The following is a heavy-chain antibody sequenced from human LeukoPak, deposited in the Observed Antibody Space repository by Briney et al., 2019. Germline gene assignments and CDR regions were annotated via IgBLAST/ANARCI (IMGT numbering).Heavy chain of an antibody. V-gene: IGHV3-23*01. Sequence: GGSLRLSCAASGFIFSDYAMSWVRQAPGKGLEWVSGISGSGVNTYYADSVKGRFTISRDNSENTLYLQINTLRAEDTAVYYCARLRYHSQSPDTFDPWGQGTLVTVSS. J-gene: IGHJ5*02. D-gene: IGHD2-2*01. CDR2: ISGSGVNT. CDR3: ARLRYHSQSPDTFDP. CDR1: GFIFSDYA.